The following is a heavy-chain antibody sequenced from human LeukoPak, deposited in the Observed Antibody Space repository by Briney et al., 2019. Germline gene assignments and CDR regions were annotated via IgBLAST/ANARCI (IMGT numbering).Heavy chain of an antibody. CDR2: INPNSGGT. V-gene: IGHV1-2*02. J-gene: IGHJ4*02. CDR1: GYTFTGYY. Sequence: ASVKVSCKASGYTFTGYYMHWVRQAPGQGLEWMGWINPNSGGTNYAQKFQGRVTMTRDTSISTAYMELGRLRSDDTAVYYCARAPYCGGDCYWNYFDYWGQGTLVTVSS. D-gene: IGHD2-21*02. CDR3: ARAPYCGGDCYWNYFDY.